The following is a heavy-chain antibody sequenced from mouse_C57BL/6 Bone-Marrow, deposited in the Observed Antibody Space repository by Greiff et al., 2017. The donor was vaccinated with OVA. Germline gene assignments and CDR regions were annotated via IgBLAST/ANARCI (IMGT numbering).Heavy chain of an antibody. CDR2: IYPSDSET. Sequence: VQLQQPGAELVRPGSSVKLSRKASGYTFTSYWMDWVKQRPGQGLEWIGNIYPSDSETHYNQKFKDKATLTVDKSSSTAYMQLSSLTSEDSAVYYCAHGNYRSWYFDVWGTGTTVTVSS. CDR3: AHGNYRSWYFDV. J-gene: IGHJ1*03. V-gene: IGHV1-61*01. CDR1: GYTFTSYW. D-gene: IGHD2-1*01.